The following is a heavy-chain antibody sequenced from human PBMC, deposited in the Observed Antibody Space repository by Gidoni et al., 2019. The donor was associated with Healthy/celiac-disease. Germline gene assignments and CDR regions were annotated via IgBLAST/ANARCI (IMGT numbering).Heavy chain of an antibody. V-gene: IGHV3-23*01. J-gene: IGHJ4*02. Sequence: EVQLLESGGVLVQPGGSLRLSCAASGFAFSSYAMSWVRQAQGKGREWVSAISGSGGSTYYADSVKGRFTISRDNSKNTLYLQMNSLRAEDTAVYYCAKADTYYYDSSGYTPLDYWGQGTLVTVSS. CDR3: AKADTYYYDSSGYTPLDY. D-gene: IGHD3-22*01. CDR2: ISGSGGST. CDR1: GFAFSSYA.